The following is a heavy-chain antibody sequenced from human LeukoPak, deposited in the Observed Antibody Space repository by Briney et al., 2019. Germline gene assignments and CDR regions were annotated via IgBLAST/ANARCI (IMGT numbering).Heavy chain of an antibody. CDR3: AGGVKQLGRFYFYLDV. CDR1: DGSFSGYS. J-gene: IGHJ6*03. Sequence: SETLSLTCVVSDGSFSGYSWTWIRQPPGKGLESIGEINPSGSTNYSPSLKGRVTLSIDRSENQFSLNLTSVTAADTAVYYCAGGVKQLGRFYFYLDVWGNGTSVTVSS. D-gene: IGHD1-1*01. CDR2: INPSGST. V-gene: IGHV4-34*01.